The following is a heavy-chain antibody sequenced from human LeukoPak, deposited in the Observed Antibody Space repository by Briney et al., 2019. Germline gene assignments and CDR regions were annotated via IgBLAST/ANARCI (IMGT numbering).Heavy chain of an antibody. Sequence: ASVKVSCKASGYTFTSDGISCVRQAPGQGLEWMGWISAYNGNTNYAQKLQGRVTMTTDTSTSTAYMELRSLRSDDTAVYYCARATVTTIHDYWGQGTLVTVSS. V-gene: IGHV1-18*01. CDR2: ISAYNGNT. CDR3: ARATVTTIHDY. D-gene: IGHD4-17*01. CDR1: GYTFTSDG. J-gene: IGHJ4*02.